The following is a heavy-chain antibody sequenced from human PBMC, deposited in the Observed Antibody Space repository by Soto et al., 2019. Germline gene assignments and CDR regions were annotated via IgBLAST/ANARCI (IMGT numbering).Heavy chain of an antibody. V-gene: IGHV4-34*01. CDR1: GGSFSGYY. CDR3: ASLYSDYDSSGYYSFDAFDI. Sequence: SETLSLTCAVYGGSFSGYYWSWIRQPPGKGLEWIGEINHSGSTNYNPSLKSRVTISVDTSKNQFSLKLSSVTAADTAVYYCASLYSDYDSSGYYSFDAFDIWGQGTMVTVSS. J-gene: IGHJ3*02. CDR2: INHSGST. D-gene: IGHD3-22*01.